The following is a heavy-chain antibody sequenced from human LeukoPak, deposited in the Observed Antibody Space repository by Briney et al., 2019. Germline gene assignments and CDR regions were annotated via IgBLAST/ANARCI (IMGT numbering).Heavy chain of an antibody. J-gene: IGHJ3*02. D-gene: IGHD4-23*01. CDR3: ARDNVRWQHRTAFDI. CDR2: IYYSGST. V-gene: IGHV4-59*01. Sequence: ETLSLTCTVPGGSISSYYWSWIRQPPGKGLEWIGYIYYSGSTNYNPSLKSRVTISVDTSKNQFSLKVSSVTAADTAVYYCARDNVRWQHRTAFDIWGQGTMVTVSS. CDR1: GGSISSYY.